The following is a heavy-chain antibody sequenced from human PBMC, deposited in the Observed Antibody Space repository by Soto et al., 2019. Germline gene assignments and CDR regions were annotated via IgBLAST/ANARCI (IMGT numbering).Heavy chain of an antibody. CDR1: GGSVSSGSYY. Sequence: QVQLQESGPGLVKPSETLSLTCTVSGGSVSSGSYYWSWIRQPPGKGLEWIGYIYYSGSTNYNPSLKSRVTISVDTSKNQFSLKLSSVTAADTAVYYCARVTWVGPRKTLFDYWGQGTLVTVSS. CDR2: IYYSGST. CDR3: ARVTWVGPRKTLFDY. D-gene: IGHD3-10*01. J-gene: IGHJ4*02. V-gene: IGHV4-61*01.